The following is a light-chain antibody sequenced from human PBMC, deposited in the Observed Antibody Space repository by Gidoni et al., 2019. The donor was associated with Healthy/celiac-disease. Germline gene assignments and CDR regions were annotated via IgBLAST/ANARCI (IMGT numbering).Light chain of an antibody. CDR2: DAS. CDR1: QSVSSY. CDR3: QQRSNWPRVT. V-gene: IGKV3-11*01. Sequence: EIVLTQSPATLSLSPGERATLSCRASQSVSSYLAWSQQKPGQAPSLLIYDASNRATGIPARFSGSGSGTDFTLTISSLEPEDFAVYYCQQRSNWPRVTFGPGTKVDIK. J-gene: IGKJ3*01.